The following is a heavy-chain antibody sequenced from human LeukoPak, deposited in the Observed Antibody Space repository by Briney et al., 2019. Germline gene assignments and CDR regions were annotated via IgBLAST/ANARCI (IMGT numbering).Heavy chain of an antibody. D-gene: IGHD2-2*01. CDR3: AKSSGRGATSPLVPWRYGMDV. Sequence: GRSLRLSCAASGFTFSSYGMHWVRQAPGKGLEWVAVISYDGSNKYYADSVKGRFTISRDNSKNTLYLQMNSLRAEDTAVYYCAKSSGRGATSPLVPWRYGMDVWGQGTTVTVSS. V-gene: IGHV3-30*18. CDR1: GFTFSSYG. J-gene: IGHJ6*02. CDR2: ISYDGSNK.